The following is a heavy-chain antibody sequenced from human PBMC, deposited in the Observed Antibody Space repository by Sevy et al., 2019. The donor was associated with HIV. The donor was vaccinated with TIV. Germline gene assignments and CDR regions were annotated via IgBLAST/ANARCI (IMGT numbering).Heavy chain of an antibody. J-gene: IGHJ6*02. V-gene: IGHV1-2*05. CDR2: INPISGGT. CDR3: XXXXXXFWTGGMDV. Sequence: ASVKVSCKAFGYAFTGYYIHWVRQAPGQGLEWMGRINPISGGTDDSHKFQGRVSMTRDTSISTAYMDVNRLRSDDTXVXXXXXXXXXFWTGGMDVWGQGTVVTVSS. D-gene: IGHD3-3*01. CDR1: GYAFTGYY.